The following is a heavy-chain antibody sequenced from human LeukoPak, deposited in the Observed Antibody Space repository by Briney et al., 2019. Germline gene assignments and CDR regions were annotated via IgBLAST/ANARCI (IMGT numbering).Heavy chain of an antibody. CDR2: IIPIFGTA. D-gene: IGHD2-15*01. CDR3: ASRYCSGGRCDSSYYYYYGMDV. Sequence: SVRVSCKASGCTFTNNYIHWVRQAPGHGLEWMGWIIPIFGTANYAQKFQGGVTITADESTNTAYMELSSLRSEDTAVYYCASRYCSGGRCDSSYYYYYGMDVWGQGTTVTVSS. J-gene: IGHJ6*02. CDR1: GCTFTNNY. V-gene: IGHV1-69*13.